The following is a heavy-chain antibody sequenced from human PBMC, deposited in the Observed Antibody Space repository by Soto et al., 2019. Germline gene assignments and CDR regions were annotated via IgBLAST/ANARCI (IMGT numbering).Heavy chain of an antibody. CDR2: IYHSGST. V-gene: IGHV4-30-2*01. J-gene: IGHJ4*02. Sequence: SEDLSLTWGGSGGFLSRGGYFWSWIRQPPGKGLEWIGYIYHSGSTYYNPSLKSRVTISVDRSKNQFSLKLSSVTAVYSAVYYYARVPYFCGQGTLVTGSA. D-gene: IGHD3-9*01. CDR1: GGFLSRGGYF. CDR3: ARVPYF.